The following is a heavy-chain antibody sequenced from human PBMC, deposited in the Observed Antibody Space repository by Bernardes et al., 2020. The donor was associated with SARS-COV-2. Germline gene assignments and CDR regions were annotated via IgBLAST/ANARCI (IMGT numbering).Heavy chain of an antibody. CDR2: IGSAGNT. D-gene: IGHD5-18*01. CDR1: GFTFGDFD. CDR3: TRSYSYGWGIDY. J-gene: IGHJ4*02. Sequence: GGTLRLSCAASGFTFGDFDMHWVRNRTGKSLEWVSSIGSAGNTRYADSVKGRFTISRENAKNSLYLEMNSLRVEDTALYYCTRSYSYGWGIDYWGQGTLVTVSS. V-gene: IGHV3-13*01.